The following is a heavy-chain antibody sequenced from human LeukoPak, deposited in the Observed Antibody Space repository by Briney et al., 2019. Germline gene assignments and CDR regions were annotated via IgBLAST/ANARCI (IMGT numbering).Heavy chain of an antibody. CDR3: ARGVWQQLAQDYYYMDV. CDR2: IIPLFGTA. CDR1: GGTFSSYA. J-gene: IGHJ6*03. D-gene: IGHD6-13*01. V-gene: IGHV1-69*05. Sequence: GSSVKVSCKASGGTFSSYAISWVRQAPGQGLEWMGGIIPLFGTADYTQKFQGRVTITTDVSTSTAYMELSSLRSEDTAVYYCARGVWQQLAQDYYYMDVWGKGTTVTVSS.